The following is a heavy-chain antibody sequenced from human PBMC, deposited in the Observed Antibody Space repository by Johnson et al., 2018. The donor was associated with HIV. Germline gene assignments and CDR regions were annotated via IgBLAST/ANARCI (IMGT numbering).Heavy chain of an antibody. D-gene: IGHD2-8*02. CDR1: GFTFSNAW. J-gene: IGHJ3*02. Sequence: VQLVESGGGLVKPGGSLRLSCAASGFTFSNAWMSWVRQAPGKGLEWVGRIKSKTDGGTTDYAAPVKGRFTIPRDDSKNTLYLQMNSLKTVDTSVYYCAKSGLFVLVVYAPSVFDIWGQGTMVTVSS. V-gene: IGHV3-15*01. CDR2: IKSKTDGGTT. CDR3: AKSGLFVLVVYAPSVFDI.